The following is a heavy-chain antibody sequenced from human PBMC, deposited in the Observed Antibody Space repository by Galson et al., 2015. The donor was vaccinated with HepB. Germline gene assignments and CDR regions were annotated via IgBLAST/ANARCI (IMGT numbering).Heavy chain of an antibody. CDR3: ARGLVLRDFWSGYQRTPLFDY. J-gene: IGHJ4*02. Sequence: SLRLSCAASGFTFSSYAMHWVRQAPGKGLEWVAVISYDGSNKYYADSVKGRFTISRDNSKNTLYLQMNSLRAEDTAVYYCARGLVLRDFWSGYQRTPLFDYWGQGTLVTVSS. V-gene: IGHV3-30-3*01. CDR2: ISYDGSNK. CDR1: GFTFSSYA. D-gene: IGHD3-3*01.